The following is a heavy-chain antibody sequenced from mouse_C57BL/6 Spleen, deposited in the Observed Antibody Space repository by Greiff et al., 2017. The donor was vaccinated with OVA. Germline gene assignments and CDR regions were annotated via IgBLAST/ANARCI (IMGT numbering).Heavy chain of an antibody. CDR2: IDPSDSYT. CDR1: GYTFTSYW. D-gene: IGHD2-5*01. Sequence: QVQLQQPGAELVMPGASVKLSCKASGYTFTSYWMHWVKQRPGQGLEWIGEIDPSDSYTNYNPKFKGKSTLTVDKSSSTAYMQLSSLTSEDSAVYYCARVACYSNGGPYDCWGKGATLTVSS. V-gene: IGHV1-69*01. CDR3: ARVACYSNGGPYDC. J-gene: IGHJ2*01.